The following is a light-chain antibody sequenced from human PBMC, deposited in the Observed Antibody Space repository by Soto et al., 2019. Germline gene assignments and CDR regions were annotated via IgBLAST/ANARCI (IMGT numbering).Light chain of an antibody. CDR3: SSYTSSTSLDVV. J-gene: IGLJ2*01. V-gene: IGLV2-14*03. Sequence: QSALTQPASVSGSPGQSITISCTGSSSDVGGFDYVSWYQQHTGQAPKLMISDVSHRPSGVSNRFSGSKSGNTASLTISGLQAEDEADYYCSSYTSSTSLDVVFGGGTKVTVL. CDR2: DVS. CDR1: SSDVGGFDY.